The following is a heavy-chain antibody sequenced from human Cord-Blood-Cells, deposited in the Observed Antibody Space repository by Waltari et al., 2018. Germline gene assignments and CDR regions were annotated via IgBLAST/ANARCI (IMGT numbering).Heavy chain of an antibody. Sequence: QVQLQESGPGLVKPSETLSLTCAVSGYSISSGYYWGWIRQPPGTGLEWIGSIYHSGSTYYNPSLKSRVTISVDTSKNQFSLKLSSVTAADTAVYYCAREGQIVVVPAASKVWYFDLWGRGTLVTVSS. V-gene: IGHV4-38-2*02. CDR1: GYSISSGYY. CDR2: IYHSGST. CDR3: AREGQIVVVPAASKVWYFDL. J-gene: IGHJ2*01. D-gene: IGHD2-2*01.